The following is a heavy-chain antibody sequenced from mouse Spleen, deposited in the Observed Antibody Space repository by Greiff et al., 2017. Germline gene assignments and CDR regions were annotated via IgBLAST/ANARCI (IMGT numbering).Heavy chain of an antibody. J-gene: IGHJ4*01. CDR3: ARSGDY. CDR2: ISSGSSNI. CDR1: GFTFSSFG. Sequence: EVMLVESGGGLVQPGGSRKLSCAASGFTFSSFGMHWVRQAPEKGLEWVAYISSGSSNIYYADTVKGRFTISRDNPKNTLFLQMTSLRSEDTAMYYCARSGDYWGQGTSVTVSS. V-gene: IGHV5-17*02. D-gene: IGHD3-1*01.